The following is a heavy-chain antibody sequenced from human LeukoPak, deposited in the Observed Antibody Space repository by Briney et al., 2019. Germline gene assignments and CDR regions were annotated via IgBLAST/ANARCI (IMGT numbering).Heavy chain of an antibody. CDR3: TRDSGRFRLDY. V-gene: IGHV3-11*04. CDR1: GFTFSDYY. CDR2: ISSSGNTT. J-gene: IGHJ4*02. Sequence: PGGSLRLSCAASGFTFSDYYMSWIRQAPGKGLEWVSYISSSGNTTYNADSVKGRFSITRDNAKNSLYLQMNSLRVEDTAVYYCTRDSGRFRLDYWGQGILVTVSS. D-gene: IGHD6-19*01.